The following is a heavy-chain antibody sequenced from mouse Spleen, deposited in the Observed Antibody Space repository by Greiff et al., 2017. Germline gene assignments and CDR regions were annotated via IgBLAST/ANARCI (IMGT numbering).Heavy chain of an antibody. J-gene: IGHJ2*01. CDR3: ARQPYYFDY. CDR1: GFTFSSYA. V-gene: IGHV5-9-3*01. Sequence: DVQLVESGGGLVKPGGSLKLSCAASGFTFSSYAMSWVRQTPEKRLEWVATISSGGSYTYYPDSVKGRFTISRDNAKNTLYLQMSSLRSEDTAMYYCARQPYYFDYWGQGTTLTVSS. CDR2: ISSGGSYT.